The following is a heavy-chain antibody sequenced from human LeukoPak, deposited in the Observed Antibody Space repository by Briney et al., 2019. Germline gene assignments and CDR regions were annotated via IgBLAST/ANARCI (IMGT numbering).Heavy chain of an antibody. CDR3: ARDPTTVTKGLDL. Sequence: SETLSLTCTVSGGSFSSNYWSWIRQPPGKGLEWIGYISYIGSTNYNPSLKSRVTISVDTSKNQFSLKLSSVTAADAAVYFCARDPTTVTKGLDLWGQGTMVTVSS. J-gene: IGHJ3*01. V-gene: IGHV4-59*01. CDR2: ISYIGST. D-gene: IGHD4-17*01. CDR1: GGSFSSNY.